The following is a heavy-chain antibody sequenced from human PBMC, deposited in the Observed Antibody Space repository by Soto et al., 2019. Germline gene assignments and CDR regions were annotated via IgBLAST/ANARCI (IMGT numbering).Heavy chain of an antibody. CDR2: LYYSVST. J-gene: IGHJ6*02. V-gene: IGHV4-31*03. CDR3: ARSGSPLNGIDV. Sequence: SETLRLPCTVSAGSISSCGYYCRWIRQHPGKCLEWIGYLYYSVSTYYNPSLKSRVTISVDTSKNEFSMKLSFVTDADTAVFYCARSGSPLNGIDVWGQGTRVAVFS. D-gene: IGHD3-10*01. CDR1: AGSISSCGYY.